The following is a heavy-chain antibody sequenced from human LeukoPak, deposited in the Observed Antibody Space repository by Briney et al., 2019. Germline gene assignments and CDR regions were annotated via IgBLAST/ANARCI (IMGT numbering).Heavy chain of an antibody. CDR1: GGTFSSHA. V-gene: IGHV1-69*05. CDR2: IIPIFGTA. J-gene: IGHJ4*02. Sequence: SVKVSCKASGGTFSSHAISWVRQAPGQGLEWMGRIIPIFGTANYAQKFQGRVTITTDESTSTAYMELSSLRSEDTAVYYCARESPFAFDYWGQGTLVTVSS. CDR3: ARESPFAFDY.